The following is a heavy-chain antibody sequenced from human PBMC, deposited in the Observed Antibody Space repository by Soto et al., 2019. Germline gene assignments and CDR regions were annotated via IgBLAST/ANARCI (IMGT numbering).Heavy chain of an antibody. CDR1: GYTFTSYG. Sequence: QVQLVQSGAEVKKPGASVKVSCKASGYTFTSYGISWVRQAPGQGLEWMGWISAYNGNTNYAQKLKGRVTMTTDTSKGTAYMELRSLRSDVATVYYCAREGYCISTRGRPYDYYGMDVWGQGTKVTVSS. V-gene: IGHV1-18*01. D-gene: IGHD2-2*01. CDR3: AREGYCISTRGRPYDYYGMDV. J-gene: IGHJ6*02. CDR2: ISAYNGNT.